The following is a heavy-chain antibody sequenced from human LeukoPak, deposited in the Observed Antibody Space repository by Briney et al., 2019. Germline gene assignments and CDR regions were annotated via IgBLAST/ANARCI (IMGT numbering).Heavy chain of an antibody. CDR3: AKAAPSTVVTGGYFDY. D-gene: IGHD4-23*01. V-gene: IGHV3-23*01. Sequence: PGGSLRLSCAASGLTFNIYAMSWVRQAPGKGLEWVSAISGRGDTTYYADSVKGRFTFSRDNSKNTLYLQMNSLRAEDTAVYYCAKAAPSTVVTGGYFDYWGQGTLVTVSS. CDR2: ISGRGDTT. CDR1: GLTFNIYA. J-gene: IGHJ4*02.